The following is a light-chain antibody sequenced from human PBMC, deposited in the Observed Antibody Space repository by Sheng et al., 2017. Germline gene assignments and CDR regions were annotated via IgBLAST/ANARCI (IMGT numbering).Light chain of an antibody. CDR1: QDITNS. CDR3: QQYNSYSRT. V-gene: IGKV1-5*03. CDR2: KAS. J-gene: IGKJ1*01. Sequence: DIQMTQSPSSLSASVGDRITITCQASQDITNSLNWYQQKPGKAPKLLIYKASSLESGVPSRFSGSGSGTEFTLTISSLQPDDFATYYCQQYNSYSRTFGQGTKVEIK.